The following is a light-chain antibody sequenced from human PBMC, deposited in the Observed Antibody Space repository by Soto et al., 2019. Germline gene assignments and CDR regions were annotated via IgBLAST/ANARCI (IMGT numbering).Light chain of an antibody. J-gene: IGKJ1*01. CDR2: AAS. CDR1: QSIDKR. V-gene: IGKV3-15*01. CDR3: QQYKSWRT. Sequence: IVMTQSPATLSVSPGERVTLSCRACQSIDKRLAWYQQRPGQAPRLLIYAASTRFTGIPARFSGRWSGTEFTLSISGLQSEDFGVYDCQQYKSWRTFGQGTNVET.